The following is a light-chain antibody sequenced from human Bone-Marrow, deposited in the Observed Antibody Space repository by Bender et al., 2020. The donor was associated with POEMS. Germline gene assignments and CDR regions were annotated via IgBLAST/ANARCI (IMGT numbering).Light chain of an antibody. Sequence: QSVVTQPPSLSEAPRQRVTISCSGSSSNSGNHGVNWFPQLPGEAPKLLIYYDDLMTPGVSDRFSASKSGPSASLAICELQSEGEALYYGSAWDDSRSGWVFGGGTKLTVL. V-gene: IGLV1-36*01. CDR2: YDD. CDR1: SSNSGNHG. J-gene: IGLJ3*02. CDR3: SAWDDSRSGWV.